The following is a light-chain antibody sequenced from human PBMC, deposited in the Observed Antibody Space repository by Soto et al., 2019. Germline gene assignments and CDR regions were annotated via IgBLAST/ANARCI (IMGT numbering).Light chain of an antibody. CDR3: QQYGSISIT. CDR1: QSVSNSY. CDR2: GAS. Sequence: EIALTQSPGTLSLSPGERATLSCRASQSVSNSYLAWYQQKPGQAPRLLIYGASSRASGIPDRFSGSGSGTDFTLTISRLEPEDFAVYYCQQYGSISITFGQGTRLEIK. V-gene: IGKV3-20*01. J-gene: IGKJ5*01.